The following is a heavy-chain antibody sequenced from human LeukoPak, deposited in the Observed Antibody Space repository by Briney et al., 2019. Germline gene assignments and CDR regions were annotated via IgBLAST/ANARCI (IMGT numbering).Heavy chain of an antibody. V-gene: IGHV3-33*01. CDR3: ARDLAGYCSSPSCYLAY. CDR1: GFTFSSYG. Sequence: PGGSLRLSCAASGFTFSSYGMHWVRQAPGKGLEWVAVIWYDGSNKYYADSVKGRFTISRDNSKNTLYLQMNSLRAEDTAVYYCARDLAGYCSSPSCYLAYWGQGTLVTVSS. CDR2: IWYDGSNK. J-gene: IGHJ4*02. D-gene: IGHD2-2*01.